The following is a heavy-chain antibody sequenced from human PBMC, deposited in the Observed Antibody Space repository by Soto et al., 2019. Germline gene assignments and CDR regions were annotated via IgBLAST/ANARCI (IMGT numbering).Heavy chain of an antibody. J-gene: IGHJ3*02. CDR1: GYSFTSYW. CDR2: IYPGDSDT. CDR3: ASLRSYDILAGYSSDAFDI. V-gene: IGHV5-51*01. Sequence: GESLKISCKGSGYSFTSYWIRLVLQMPGKGLEWMGIIYPGDSDTRYSPSFQGQVTISADKSISTAYLQWSSLKASDTAMYYCASLRSYDILAGYSSDAFDIWGQGTMVTVSS. D-gene: IGHD3-9*01.